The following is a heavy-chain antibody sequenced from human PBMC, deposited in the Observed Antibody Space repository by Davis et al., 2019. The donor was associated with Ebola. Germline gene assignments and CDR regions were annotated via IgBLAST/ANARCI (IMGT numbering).Heavy chain of an antibody. CDR2: ISAYNGNT. CDR3: ARAGDIVVVVAAFDFDY. V-gene: IGHV1-18*01. J-gene: IGHJ4*02. D-gene: IGHD2-15*01. Sequence: ASVKVSCKVSGYTLTELSMHWVRQAPGQGLEWMGWISAYNGNTNYAQKLQGRVTMTTDTSTSTAYMELRSLRSDDTAVYYCARAGDIVVVVAAFDFDYWGQGTLVTVSS. CDR1: GYTLTELS.